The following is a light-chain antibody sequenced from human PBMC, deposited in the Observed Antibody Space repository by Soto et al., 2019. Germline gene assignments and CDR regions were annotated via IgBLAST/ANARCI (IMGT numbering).Light chain of an antibody. J-gene: IGKJ1*01. CDR2: KAS. Sequence: DIQMTQSPSTLSASVGYRVTITCRASQSISSWLAWYQQKPGKAPKLLIYKASSLESGVPSRFSGSGSGTEFTLTISSLQPDDFATYYCQQYNSYSFGQGTKVAIK. V-gene: IGKV1-5*03. CDR1: QSISSW. CDR3: QQYNSYS.